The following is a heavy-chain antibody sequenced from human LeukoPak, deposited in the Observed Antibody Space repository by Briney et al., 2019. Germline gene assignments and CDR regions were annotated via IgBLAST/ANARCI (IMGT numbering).Heavy chain of an antibody. CDR3: AKEGIAAAGDDAFDI. CDR2: ISYDGSNK. J-gene: IGHJ3*02. D-gene: IGHD6-13*01. CDR1: GFTFSSYG. V-gene: IGHV3-30*18. Sequence: GGSLRLSCAASGFTFSSYGMHGVRQAPGKGLEWVAVISYDGSNKYYADSVKGRFTISRDNSKNTLYPQMNSLRAEDTAVYYCAKEGIAAAGDDAFDIWGQGTMVTVSS.